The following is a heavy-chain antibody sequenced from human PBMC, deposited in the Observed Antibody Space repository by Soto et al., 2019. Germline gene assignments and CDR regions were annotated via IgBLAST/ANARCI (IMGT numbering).Heavy chain of an antibody. CDR3: ARENYDNSGYYPGHFDY. CDR2: ISYDGSNK. Sequence: GALRLSCAASGFTFSSYGMHWVRQAPGKGLEWVAVISYDGSNKYYADSVKGRFTISRDNSKNTLYLQMNSLRAEDTAVYYCARENYDNSGYYPGHFDYWGQGTLVTVSS. V-gene: IGHV3-30*03. D-gene: IGHD3-22*01. J-gene: IGHJ4*02. CDR1: GFTFSSYG.